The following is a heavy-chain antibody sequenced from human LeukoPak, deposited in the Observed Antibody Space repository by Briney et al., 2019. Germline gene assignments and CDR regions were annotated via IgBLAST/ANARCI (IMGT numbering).Heavy chain of an antibody. V-gene: IGHV4-61*02. CDR3: ARGLRAVVTPDYYYYYGMDV. D-gene: IGHD4-23*01. Sequence: SQTLSLTCSVSGGSIGSSHYYWNWVRQPAGKGLEWIGRISSSGSTTYSPSLQSRVTMSVGTSNNHFSLKLSSVTAADTAVYYCARGLRAVVTPDYYYYYGMDVWGQGTTVTVSS. CDR1: GGSIGSSHYY. J-gene: IGHJ6*02. CDR2: ISSSGST.